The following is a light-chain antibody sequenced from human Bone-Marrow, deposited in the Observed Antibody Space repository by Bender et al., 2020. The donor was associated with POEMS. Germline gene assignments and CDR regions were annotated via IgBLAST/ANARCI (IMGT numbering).Light chain of an antibody. V-gene: IGLV2-14*01. CDR3: SSFATSITWV. CDR2: DVS. J-gene: IGLJ3*02. CDR1: TSDIGAYNY. Sequence: QSALTQPASVSGSPGQSITISCTGTTSDIGAYNYVSWYQQHPGKAPQLMIYDVSNRPSGVSNRFSGSTSGNTASLTISGLQAEDEANYYCSSFATSITWVFGGGTKVTVL.